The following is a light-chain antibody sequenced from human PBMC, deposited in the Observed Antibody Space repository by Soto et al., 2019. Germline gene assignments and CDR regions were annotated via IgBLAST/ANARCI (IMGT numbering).Light chain of an antibody. V-gene: IGKV4-1*01. CDR3: KHYYDTPGT. CDR1: QSVLYSYNNNNY. Sequence: DIVMTQSPDSLSVSLGEVATINCKSSQSVLYSYNNNNYLAWYQQKPGQPPKLLLYWAPTRESGVPDRFSGSGSGTDFTLTISSLQAEDVAVYYCKHYYDTPGTLGQGTKVYIK. J-gene: IGKJ1*01. CDR2: WAP.